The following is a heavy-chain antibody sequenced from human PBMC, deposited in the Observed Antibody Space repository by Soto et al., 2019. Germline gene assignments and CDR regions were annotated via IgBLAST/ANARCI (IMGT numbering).Heavy chain of an antibody. CDR3: AKVESRVGATLDY. Sequence: TGGSLRLSCAASGFTFSSYAMSWVRQAPGKGLEWVSAISGSGGSTYYADSVKGRFTISRDNSKNTLYLQMNSLRAEDTAVYYCAKVESRVGATLDYWGQGTLVTVSS. V-gene: IGHV3-23*01. D-gene: IGHD1-26*01. J-gene: IGHJ4*02. CDR1: GFTFSSYA. CDR2: ISGSGGST.